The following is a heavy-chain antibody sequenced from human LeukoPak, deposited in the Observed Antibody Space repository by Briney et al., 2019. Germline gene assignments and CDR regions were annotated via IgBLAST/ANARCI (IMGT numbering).Heavy chain of an antibody. Sequence: SSETLSLTCTVSGYSISSGYYWGWIRQPPGKGLEWIGRIYHSGSTYYNPSLKSRVTISVDTSKNQFSLKLSSVTAADTAVYYCARGLRFLEWLWYAFDIWGQGTIVTASS. CDR2: IYHSGST. V-gene: IGHV4-38-2*02. J-gene: IGHJ3*02. CDR3: ARGLRFLEWLWYAFDI. D-gene: IGHD3-3*01. CDR1: GYSISSGYY.